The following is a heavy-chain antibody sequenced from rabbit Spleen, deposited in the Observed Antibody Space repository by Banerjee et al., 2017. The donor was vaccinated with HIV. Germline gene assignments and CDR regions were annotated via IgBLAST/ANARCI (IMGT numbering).Heavy chain of an antibody. J-gene: IGHJ4*01. CDR3: ARDLVGVIGWNFYL. V-gene: IGHV1S45*01. Sequence: QEQLVESGGGLVQPEGSLKLSCTASGFSFSNKAVMCWVRQAPGKGLQWIACINAVTGKPVYATWAKGRFTISRTSSTTVTLRMTSLTAADRATYFCARDLVGVIGWNFYLWGQGTLVTVS. CDR2: INAVTGKP. D-gene: IGHD1-1*01. CDR1: GFSFSNKAV.